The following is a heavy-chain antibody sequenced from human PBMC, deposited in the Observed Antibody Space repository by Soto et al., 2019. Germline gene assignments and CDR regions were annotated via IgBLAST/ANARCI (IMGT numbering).Heavy chain of an antibody. Sequence: GGSLRLSCAASGFTFSSYGMHWVRQAPGKGLEWVAVIWYDGSNKYYADSVKGRFTISRDNSKNTLYLQMNSLRAEDTAVYYCARYGSGWLDFDYWGQGTLATVSS. CDR2: IWYDGSNK. D-gene: IGHD6-19*01. J-gene: IGHJ4*02. CDR1: GFTFSSYG. V-gene: IGHV3-33*01. CDR3: ARYGSGWLDFDY.